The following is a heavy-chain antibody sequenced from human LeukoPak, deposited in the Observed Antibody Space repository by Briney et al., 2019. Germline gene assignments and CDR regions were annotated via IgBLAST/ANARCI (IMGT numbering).Heavy chain of an antibody. J-gene: IGHJ5*02. Sequence: GGPLRLSCAASGFSFRSSEMIWVRQAPGKGLEWVSYISRSGGTIYYADSVKGRFTISRDNAKNSLFLQMNTLRAEDTAIYYCARDKGGGIVGATTVGRFDPWGQGTLVTVSS. V-gene: IGHV3-48*03. CDR3: ARDKGGGIVGATTVGRFDP. CDR1: GFSFRSSE. D-gene: IGHD1-26*01. CDR2: ISRSGGTI.